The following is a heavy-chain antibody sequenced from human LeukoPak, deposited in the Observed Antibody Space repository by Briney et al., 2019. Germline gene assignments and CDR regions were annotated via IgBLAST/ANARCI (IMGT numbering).Heavy chain of an antibody. CDR2: IKQDGGEK. CDR3: ARGVEYSSSSSDY. J-gene: IGHJ4*01. CDR1: GFTFTDYW. D-gene: IGHD6-6*01. V-gene: IGHV3-7*01. Sequence: PGGSLRLSCAASGFTFTDYWMTWVRQAPGKGLEWVAHIKQDGGEKYYVDSVKGRFTISRDNAKNSLYLQMNSLRAEDTAVYYCARGVEYSSSSSDYWGQGTLVTVSS.